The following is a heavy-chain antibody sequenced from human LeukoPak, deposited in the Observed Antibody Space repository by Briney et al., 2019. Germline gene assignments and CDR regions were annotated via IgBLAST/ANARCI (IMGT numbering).Heavy chain of an antibody. CDR3: PRGRTSGGMTTDIDY. CDR2: INWNGGST. D-gene: IGHD4-11*01. J-gene: IGHJ4*02. CDR1: GFTFDDYG. V-gene: IGHV3-20*04. Sequence: AGGALRLSCAASGFTFDDYGMSWVRQAPGKGLEWVSGINWNGGSTGYADSVKGRFTISRDNAKNSLYLQMNSLRAEDTAVYSCPRGRTSGGMTTDIDYWGQGTLVTVSS.